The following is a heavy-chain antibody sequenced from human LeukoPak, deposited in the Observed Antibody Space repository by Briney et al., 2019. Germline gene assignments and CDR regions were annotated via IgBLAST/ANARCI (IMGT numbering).Heavy chain of an antibody. J-gene: IGHJ4*02. D-gene: IGHD2-2*01. CDR2: IKRDGSEK. V-gene: IGHV3-7*03. CDR3: AREIEASCPDY. CDR1: GFTFKSYW. Sequence: GGSLRLSCVVSGFTFKSYWMSWVRQAPGKGLEWVANIKRDGSEKNYVDSVKGRFTISRDNAKNSLYLQMNSLRAEDTALYYCAREIEASCPDYWGQGTLVTVSS.